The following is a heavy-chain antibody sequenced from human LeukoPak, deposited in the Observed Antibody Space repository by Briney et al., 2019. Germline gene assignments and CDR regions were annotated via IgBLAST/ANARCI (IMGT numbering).Heavy chain of an antibody. D-gene: IGHD6-19*01. Sequence: SETLSLTFDVSGGSISTFYWTWIRQPPGKGLEWIGFFYNRGRTTSYHNPSLQSRVNISVDTSKNQFSLNLSSVSAADTAVYYCARGGQWGRGYYFDYWGQGTLVTVSS. CDR2: FYNRGRTTS. CDR1: GGSISTFY. J-gene: IGHJ4*02. CDR3: ARGGQWGRGYYFDY. V-gene: IGHV4-59*01.